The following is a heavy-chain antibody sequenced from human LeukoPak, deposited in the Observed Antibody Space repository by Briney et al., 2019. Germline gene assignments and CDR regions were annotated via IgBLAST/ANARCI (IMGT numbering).Heavy chain of an antibody. CDR1: GGSISSNNW. D-gene: IGHD1-1*01. CDR2: IYHSGSP. Sequence: SGTLSLTCAVSGGSISSNNWWGWARQPPGKGLEWIGEIYHSGSPNYNPSLKSRVTISVDKSRNHSSLNLSSVTAADTAVYYCARVNINNWHSCDYWGQGTLVTVSS. V-gene: IGHV4-4*02. CDR3: ARVNINNWHSCDY. J-gene: IGHJ4*02.